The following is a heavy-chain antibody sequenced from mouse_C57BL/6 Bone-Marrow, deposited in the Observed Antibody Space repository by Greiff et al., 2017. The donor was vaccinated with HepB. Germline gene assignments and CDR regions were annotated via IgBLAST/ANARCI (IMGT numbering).Heavy chain of an antibody. CDR2: IHPNSGST. CDR1: GYTFTSYW. CDR3: AEKYYGSSSYWYFDV. D-gene: IGHD1-1*01. Sequence: QVQLQQPGAELVKPGASVKLSCKASGYTFTSYWMHWVKQRPGQGLEWIGMIHPNSGSTNYNEKFKSKATLTVDKASSTAYMQLSSLTSEDSAVYYCAEKYYGSSSYWYFDVWGTGTTVTVSS. J-gene: IGHJ1*03. V-gene: IGHV1-64*01.